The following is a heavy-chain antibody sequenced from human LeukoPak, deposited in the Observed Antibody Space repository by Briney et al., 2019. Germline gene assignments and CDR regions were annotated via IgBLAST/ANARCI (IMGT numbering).Heavy chain of an antibody. Sequence: GRSLRLSCAASGFTFRRFAMTWVRQDPRRGLEWVSAISGSGSTYYADSVKGRFTISRDNSKNTLYLQMNSLRAEDTAVYYCAKDPMVRGATYDYWGQGTLVTVSS. V-gene: IGHV3-23*01. J-gene: IGHJ4*02. CDR3: AKDPMVRGATYDY. CDR1: GFTFRRFA. D-gene: IGHD3-10*01. CDR2: ISGSGST.